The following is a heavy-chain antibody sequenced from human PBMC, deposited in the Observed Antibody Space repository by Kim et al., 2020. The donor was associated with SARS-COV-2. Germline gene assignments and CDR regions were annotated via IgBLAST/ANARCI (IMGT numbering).Heavy chain of an antibody. CDR2: ISYDGSNK. V-gene: IGHV3-30*04. D-gene: IGHD2-21*02. J-gene: IGHJ4*02. CDR3: ARIVGGNSGSNDY. Sequence: GGSLRLSCAASGFTFSSYAMHWVRQAPGKGLEWVAVISYDGSNKYYADSVKGRFTISRDNSKNTLYLQMNSLRAEDTAVYYCARIVGGNSGSNDYWGQGTLVTVSS. CDR1: GFTFSSYA.